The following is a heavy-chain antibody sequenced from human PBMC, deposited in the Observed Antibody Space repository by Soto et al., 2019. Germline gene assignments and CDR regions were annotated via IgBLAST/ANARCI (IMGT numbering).Heavy chain of an antibody. CDR3: AHKGPEDWPLDY. CDR1: GFSLSTSGVG. J-gene: IGHJ4*02. D-gene: IGHD3-9*01. V-gene: IGHV2-5*02. CDR2: IYWDDSK. Sequence: SGPTLVNPTQTLTLTCAFSGFSLSTSGVGVGWIRQPPGKALEWLAVIYWDDSKHYSPSLRSRLTITKDTSKNQVVLTMTNMDPMDTGTYYCAHKGPEDWPLDYWGQGILVTVS.